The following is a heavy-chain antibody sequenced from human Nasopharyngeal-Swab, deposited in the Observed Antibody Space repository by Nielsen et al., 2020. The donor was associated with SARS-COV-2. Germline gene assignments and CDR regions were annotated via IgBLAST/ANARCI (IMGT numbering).Heavy chain of an antibody. Sequence: ASVKVSCKASGYTFTSYGISWVRQAPGQGLEWMGWISVCNGNTNYAQKLQGRVTMTTDTSTSTAYMELRSLRSDDTAVYYCARVVNTKGYYYYGMDVWGQGTTVTVSS. CDR1: GYTFTSYG. CDR2: ISVCNGNT. J-gene: IGHJ6*02. CDR3: ARVVNTKGYYYYGMDV. D-gene: IGHD1-1*01. V-gene: IGHV1-18*01.